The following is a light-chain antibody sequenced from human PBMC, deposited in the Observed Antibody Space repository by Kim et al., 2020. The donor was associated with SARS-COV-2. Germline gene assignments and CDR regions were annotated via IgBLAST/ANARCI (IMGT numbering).Light chain of an antibody. CDR2: RDN. J-gene: IGLJ1*01. CDR1: SLGRKK. CDR3: QVWDSDTYL. V-gene: IGLV3-9*01. Sequence: VAPERTASIACGGNSLGRKKVLRDQQRTGQAPVLVIFRDNNRPAGSPERCSASTSGNTATLTISGARAGDEADFYCQVWDSDTYLFGTGTKVTVL.